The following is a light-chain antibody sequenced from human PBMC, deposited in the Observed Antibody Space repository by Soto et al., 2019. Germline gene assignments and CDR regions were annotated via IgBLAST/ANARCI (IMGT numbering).Light chain of an antibody. CDR2: SNN. Sequence: QSVLTQPPSASGTPGQRVTISCSGSSSNIGGNTVNWYQQLPGTAPKLLIYSNNQRPSGVPDRFSGSKSGTSASLAISGLQSEDEADFYCAAWDDSLNAVLFGGGTKLTVL. CDR3: AAWDDSLNAVL. J-gene: IGLJ2*01. CDR1: SSNIGGNT. V-gene: IGLV1-44*01.